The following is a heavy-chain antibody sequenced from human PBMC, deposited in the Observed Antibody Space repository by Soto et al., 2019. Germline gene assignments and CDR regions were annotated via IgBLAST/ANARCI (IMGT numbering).Heavy chain of an antibody. V-gene: IGHV3-21*01. D-gene: IGHD4-17*01. CDR2: ISSSSNYI. CDR1: GLTFSSYS. CDR3: ARAAYGDYGEFDY. Sequence: GGSLRLSCAASGLTFSSYSMNWVRQAPGKGLEWVSSISSSSNYIYYADSVKGRFTISRDNAKNSLYVQMNSLRAEDTAVYYCARAAYGDYGEFDYWGQGTLVTVSS. J-gene: IGHJ4*02.